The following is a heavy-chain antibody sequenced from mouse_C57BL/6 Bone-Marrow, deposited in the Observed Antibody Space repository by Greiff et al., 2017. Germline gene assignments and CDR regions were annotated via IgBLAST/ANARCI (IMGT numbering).Heavy chain of an antibody. CDR2: IDPETGGT. Sequence: VQLQQSGAELVRPGASVTLSCKASGYTFTDYEMHWVKQTPVHGLEWIGAIDPETGGTAYNQKFKGKAILTADKSSSTAYMELRSLTSEDSAVYYCTRVRGNWYFDVWGTGTTVTVSS. CDR1: GYTFTDYE. CDR3: TRVRGNWYFDV. V-gene: IGHV1-15*01. J-gene: IGHJ1*03.